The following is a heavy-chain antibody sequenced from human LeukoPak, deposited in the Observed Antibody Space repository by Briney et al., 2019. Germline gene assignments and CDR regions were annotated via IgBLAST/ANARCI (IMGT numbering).Heavy chain of an antibody. V-gene: IGHV1-3*01. CDR2: INAGNSNT. Sequence: ASVKVSCEASGYIFTSYAIHWVRQAPGQGLEWMGWINAGNSNTKYSQKLQGRVTITRDTSASAAYMELSSLRSEDTAVYYCARGKRNSDYDYFDYWGQGTLVTVSS. CDR1: GYIFTSYA. CDR3: ARGKRNSDYDYFDY. J-gene: IGHJ4*02. D-gene: IGHD5-12*01.